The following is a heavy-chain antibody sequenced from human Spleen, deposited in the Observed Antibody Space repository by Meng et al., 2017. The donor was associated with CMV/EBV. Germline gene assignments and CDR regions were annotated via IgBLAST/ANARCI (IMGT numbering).Heavy chain of an antibody. J-gene: IGHJ4*02. CDR2: IYSGGSST. Sequence: GGSLRLSCAASGFTFSSYAMSWVRQAPGKGLEWVSLIYSGGSSTYYADSVKGRFTISRDNSKNTLYLQMNSLRAEDTAVYYCARTSVGWELLVHFDYWGQGTLVTVSS. V-gene: IGHV3-23*03. CDR1: GFTFSSYA. D-gene: IGHD1-26*01. CDR3: ARTSVGWELLVHFDY.